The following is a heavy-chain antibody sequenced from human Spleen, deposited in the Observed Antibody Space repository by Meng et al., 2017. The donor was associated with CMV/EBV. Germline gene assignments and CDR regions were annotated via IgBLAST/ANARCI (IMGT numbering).Heavy chain of an antibody. V-gene: IGHV1-2*02. Sequence: ASVKVSCKASGYTFTGYYMHWVRQAPGQGLEWMGWINPNSGGTNYAQKFQGRVTMTRETSISTAYMELSRLRSDDTAVYYCARGPLHYSGSYFDYWGQGTLVTVSS. CDR1: GYTFTGYY. CDR2: INPNSGGT. D-gene: IGHD1-26*01. CDR3: ARGPLHYSGSYFDY. J-gene: IGHJ4*02.